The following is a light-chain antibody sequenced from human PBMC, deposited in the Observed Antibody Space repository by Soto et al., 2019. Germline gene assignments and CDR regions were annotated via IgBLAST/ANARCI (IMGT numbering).Light chain of an antibody. Sequence: EIVLTQSPATLSLSPGERATLSCRASQSVSSNLAWYQQKPGQAPRLLIYDASNRVPGVPDRFSASGSGTDFTLTISSLEPEDFAVYYCQQRNGWPRTFGQGTKVEIK. CDR2: DAS. CDR1: QSVSSN. V-gene: IGKV3-11*01. J-gene: IGKJ1*01. CDR3: QQRNGWPRT.